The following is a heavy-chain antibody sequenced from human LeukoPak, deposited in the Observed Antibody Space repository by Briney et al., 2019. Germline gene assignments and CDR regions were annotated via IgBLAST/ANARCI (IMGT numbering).Heavy chain of an antibody. D-gene: IGHD3-10*01. J-gene: IGHJ4*02. CDR1: GFTFTSYA. CDR2: INARGDTS. Sequence: GGSLRLSCAASGFTFTSYAMSWVRQAPGKGLEWVSSINARGDTSYYADSVKGRFTISRDNSKNTLYLQMNSLRAEDTAVYYCAKDSLGSGGYYSDLWGQGTLVTVSS. V-gene: IGHV3-23*01. CDR3: AKDSLGSGGYYSDL.